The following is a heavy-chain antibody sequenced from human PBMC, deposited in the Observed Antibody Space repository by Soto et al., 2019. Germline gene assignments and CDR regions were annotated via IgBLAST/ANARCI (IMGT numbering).Heavy chain of an antibody. V-gene: IGHV3-30-3*01. CDR3: ARSWVVVVVAAPNY. J-gene: IGHJ4*02. Sequence: QVQLVESGGGVVQPGRSLRLSCAASGFTFSSYAMHWVRQAPGKGLEWVAVISYDGSNKYYADSVKGRFTISRDNSKNTLYLQMTSLRAEDTAVYSCARSWVVVVVAAPNYWGQGTLVTVSS. CDR1: GFTFSSYA. D-gene: IGHD2-15*01. CDR2: ISYDGSNK.